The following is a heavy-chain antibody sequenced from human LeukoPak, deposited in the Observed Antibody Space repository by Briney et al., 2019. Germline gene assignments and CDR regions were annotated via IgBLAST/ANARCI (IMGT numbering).Heavy chain of an antibody. CDR2: ISYDGSNK. CDR3: ASDVRSLYYFDY. J-gene: IGHJ4*02. Sequence: AGGSLRLSCAASGFTFSSYAMHWVRQAPGKGLEWVAVISYDGSNKYYADSVKGRFTISRDNSKNTLYLQMNSLRAEDTAVYYCASDVRSLYYFDYWGQGTLVTVSS. CDR1: GFTFSSYA. V-gene: IGHV3-30-3*01.